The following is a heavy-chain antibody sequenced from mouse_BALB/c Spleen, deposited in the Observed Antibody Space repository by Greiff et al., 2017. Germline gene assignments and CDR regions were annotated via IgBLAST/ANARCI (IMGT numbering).Heavy chain of an antibody. V-gene: IGHV5-9-4*01. CDR3: ARGGYGNPGWDMDY. CDR2: ISSGGSYT. D-gene: IGHD2-10*02. CDR1: GFTFSSYA. Sequence: EVQLVESGGGLVKPGGSLKLSCAASGFTFSSYAMSWVRQSPEKRLEWVAEISSGGSYTYYPDTVTGRFTISRDNAKNTLYLEMSSLRSEDTAMYYCARGGYGNPGWDMDYWGQGTSVTVSS. J-gene: IGHJ4*01.